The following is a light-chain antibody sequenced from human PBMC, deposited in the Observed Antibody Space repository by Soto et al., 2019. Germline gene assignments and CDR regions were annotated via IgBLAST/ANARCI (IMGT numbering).Light chain of an antibody. Sequence: EIVLTQSPATLSLSPGERATLSCRASQSVSSYLVWYQQKPGQAPRLLIYDASNRGTDIPPRFSGSGSGTDFTLTISSLETEDFAVYYCQQRSNWPRTFGQGTKVDIK. J-gene: IGKJ1*01. CDR1: QSVSSY. CDR2: DAS. CDR3: QQRSNWPRT. V-gene: IGKV3-11*01.